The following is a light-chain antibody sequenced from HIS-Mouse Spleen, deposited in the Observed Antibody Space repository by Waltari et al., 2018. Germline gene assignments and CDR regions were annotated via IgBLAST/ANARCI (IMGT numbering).Light chain of an antibody. V-gene: IGKV4-1*01. CDR2: WAS. Sequence: DIVMTQSPDSLAVSVGERATITCKSSQSVLYSSNNKNYLAWYQQKPGHPPKLLIYWASTLQSGVPERFSGSGSGTDFTLTISSLQAEDVAVYYCQQYYSTPPTFGQGTKVEIK. CDR3: QQYYSTPPT. J-gene: IGKJ1*01. CDR1: QSVLYSSNNKNY.